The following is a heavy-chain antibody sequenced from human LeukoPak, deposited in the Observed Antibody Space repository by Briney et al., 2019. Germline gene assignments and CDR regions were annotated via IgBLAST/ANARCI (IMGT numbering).Heavy chain of an antibody. J-gene: IGHJ6*03. Sequence: GGSLRLSCAASGFTFSNYWMHWVRQAPGKGLVWVSRINSDGSSTSYADSVKGRFTISRDNAKNTLYLQMNSLRAEDTAVYYCARGIRYYYYYYMDVWGKGTTVTISS. CDR3: ARGIRYYYYYYMDV. D-gene: IGHD3-10*01. CDR1: GFTFSNYW. V-gene: IGHV3-74*01. CDR2: INSDGSST.